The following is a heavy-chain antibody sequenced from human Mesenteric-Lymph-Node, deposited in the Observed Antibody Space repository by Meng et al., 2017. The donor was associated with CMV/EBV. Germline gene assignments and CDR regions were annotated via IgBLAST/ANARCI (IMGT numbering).Heavy chain of an antibody. V-gene: IGHV4-39*07. CDR1: GGSISSSSYY. CDR2: IYYSGST. CDR3: ARAESYYFDY. J-gene: IGHJ4*02. Sequence: SETLSLTCTVSGGSISSSSYYWGWIRQPPGKGLEWIGSIYYSGSTYYNPSLKSRVTISVDTSKNQFSLKLSSVTAADTAVYYCARAESYYFDYWGQGTLVTVSS.